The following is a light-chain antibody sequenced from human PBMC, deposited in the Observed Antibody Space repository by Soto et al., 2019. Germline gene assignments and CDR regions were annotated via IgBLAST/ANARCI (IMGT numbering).Light chain of an antibody. CDR3: QQYGRSPPLI. CDR1: QSVSSNY. CDR2: AAS. Sequence: EIVLTQSPGTLSLSPGERATLSCRASQSVSSNYLAWYQQKTGQAPRLLIYAASTRSTGIPDRFSGSGSGTDFILTIIRLEPEDFAVYYCQQYGRSPPLIFGGGTKVEIK. V-gene: IGKV3-20*01. J-gene: IGKJ4*01.